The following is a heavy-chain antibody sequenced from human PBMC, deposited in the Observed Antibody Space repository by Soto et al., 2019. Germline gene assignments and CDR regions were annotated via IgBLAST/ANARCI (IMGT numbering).Heavy chain of an antibody. Sequence: EVQLVESGGGLVKPGGSLRLSCAASGFTFSNAWMSWDRQAPGKGLEWVGRIKRKVDGGATDYAAPVKGRFTISRDDSENTMYVQMNSLKTEVTAVYYCAAGTGTTDLDYWGQGTLVTVS. CDR3: AAGTGTTDLDY. V-gene: IGHV3-15*01. D-gene: IGHD1-1*01. CDR1: GFTFSNAW. CDR2: IKRKVDGGAT. J-gene: IGHJ4*02.